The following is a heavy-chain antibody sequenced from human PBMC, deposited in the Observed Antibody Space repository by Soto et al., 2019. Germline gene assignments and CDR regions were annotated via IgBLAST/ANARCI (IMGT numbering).Heavy chain of an antibody. CDR1: GFTFSSYA. CDR3: AKGDDDVWGTYRPWFDY. D-gene: IGHD3-16*02. CDR2: IRGSGGST. J-gene: IGHJ4*02. Sequence: PGGSLRLSCAASGFTFSSYAMSWVRQAPGKGLEWVSGIRGSGGSTYYSDSVRGRFTISRDNSKNTLYLQMNSLRAEDTAVYYCAKGDDDVWGTYRPWFDYWGQGTLVTVS. V-gene: IGHV3-23*01.